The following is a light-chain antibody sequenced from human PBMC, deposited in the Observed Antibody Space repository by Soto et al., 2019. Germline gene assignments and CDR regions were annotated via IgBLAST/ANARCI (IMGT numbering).Light chain of an antibody. CDR3: QQYNSFSIT. CDR1: QGISSY. CDR2: AAS. Sequence: IQMTQSPSSLSASTGDRVTITCRASQGISSYLAWYQQKPGKAPKLLIYAASTLQSGVPSRFSGSGSGTDFPLTISSLQPDDFATYYCQQYNSFSITFGQGTRLEIK. J-gene: IGKJ5*01. V-gene: IGKV1-8*01.